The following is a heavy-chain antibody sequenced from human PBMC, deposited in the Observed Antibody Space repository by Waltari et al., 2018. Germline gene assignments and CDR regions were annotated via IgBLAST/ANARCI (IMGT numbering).Heavy chain of an antibody. CDR2: ISSSSSYI. V-gene: IGHV3-21*01. Sequence: EVQLGESGGGLVRPGGTLRRPCAAYGLTFHRDRINWGRQARGSCISSSSSYIYCADSVKGRFTISRDNAKNSLYLQMNSLRDADTAVYYCARGGSIAAAGSDGRGFDYWGQGTLVTVSS. J-gene: IGHJ4*02. CDR1: GLTFHRDR. CDR3: ARGGSIAAAGSDGRGFDY. D-gene: IGHD6-13*01.